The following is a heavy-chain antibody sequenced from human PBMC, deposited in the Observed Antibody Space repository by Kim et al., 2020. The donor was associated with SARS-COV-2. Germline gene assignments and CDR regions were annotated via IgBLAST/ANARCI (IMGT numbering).Heavy chain of an antibody. CDR1: GGSFSGYY. J-gene: IGHJ6*02. CDR3: ARVPIDSSGWWLYYYGMDV. Sequence: SETLSLTCAVYGGSFSGYYWSWIRQPPGKGLEWIGEINHSGSTNYNPSLKSRVTISVDTSKNQFSLKLSSVTAADTAVYYCARVPIDSSGWWLYYYGMDVWGQGTTVTVSS. CDR2: INHSGST. D-gene: IGHD6-19*01. V-gene: IGHV4-34*01.